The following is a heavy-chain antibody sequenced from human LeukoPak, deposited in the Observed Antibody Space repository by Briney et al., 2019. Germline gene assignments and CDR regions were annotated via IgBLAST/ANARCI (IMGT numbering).Heavy chain of an antibody. Sequence: SETLSLTCAVYGGSFSGYYWSWIRQPPGKGLEWIGEINHSGSTNYNPSLKSRVTISVDTSKNQFSLKLSSVTAADTAVYYCAKQTRYSYGYYYMDVWGKGTTVTISS. V-gene: IGHV4-34*01. J-gene: IGHJ6*03. CDR2: INHSGST. CDR1: GGSFSGYY. CDR3: AKQTRYSYGYYYMDV. D-gene: IGHD5-18*01.